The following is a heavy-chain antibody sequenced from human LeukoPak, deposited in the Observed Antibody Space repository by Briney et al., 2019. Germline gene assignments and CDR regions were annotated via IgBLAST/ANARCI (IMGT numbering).Heavy chain of an antibody. CDR2: IIPILGIA. J-gene: IGHJ4*02. CDR1: GGTFSSYA. CDR3: ARTPALGELELVSFE. V-gene: IGHV1-69*04. Sequence: GASVKVSCKASGGTFSSYAISWVRQAPGQGLEWMGRIIPILGIANYAQEFQGRVTITADKSTSTAYMELSSLRSEDTAVYYCARTPALGELELVSFEWGQGTLVTVSS. D-gene: IGHD1-7*01.